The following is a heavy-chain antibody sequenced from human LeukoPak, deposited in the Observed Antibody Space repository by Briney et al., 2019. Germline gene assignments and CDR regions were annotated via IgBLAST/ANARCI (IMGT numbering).Heavy chain of an antibody. V-gene: IGHV3-15*01. CDR1: GFTFSNAW. Sequence: GGSLRLSCAASGFTFSNAWMSWVRQAPGKGLEWVGRIKSKTDGGTTDYAAPVKGRFTISGDDSKNTLYLQMNSLKTEDTAVYYCTTEVAVAGYSYYFDYWGQETLVTVSS. J-gene: IGHJ4*02. CDR3: TTEVAVAGYSYYFDY. D-gene: IGHD2-15*01. CDR2: IKSKTDGGTT.